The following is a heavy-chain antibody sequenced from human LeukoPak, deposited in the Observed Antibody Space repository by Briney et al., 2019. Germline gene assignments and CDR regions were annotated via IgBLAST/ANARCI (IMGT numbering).Heavy chain of an antibody. V-gene: IGHV6-1*01. CDR1: GDSVSSNSAA. Sequence: SQTLSLTCAISGDSVSSNSAAWNWIRQSPSRGLEWLGRTYYRSKWYNDYAVSVKSRITINPDTSKNQFSLQLNSVTPEDTAVYYCARDLVAAAGTIQYYYYYGMDVWGQGTTVTVS. J-gene: IGHJ6*02. D-gene: IGHD6-13*01. CDR2: TYYRSKWYN. CDR3: ARDLVAAAGTIQYYYYYGMDV.